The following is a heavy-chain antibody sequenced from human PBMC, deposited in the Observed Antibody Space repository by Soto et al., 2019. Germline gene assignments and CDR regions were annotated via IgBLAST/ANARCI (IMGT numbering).Heavy chain of an antibody. CDR1: GYTFTSYG. Sequence: ASVKVSCKASGYTFTSYGISWVRQAPGQGLEWMGWISAYNGNTNYAQKLQGRVTMTTDTSTCTAYMELRSLRSDDTAVYYCARDGYYDSSGYRSDFDYWGQGTLVTVSS. J-gene: IGHJ4*02. V-gene: IGHV1-18*01. CDR2: ISAYNGNT. D-gene: IGHD3-22*01. CDR3: ARDGYYDSSGYRSDFDY.